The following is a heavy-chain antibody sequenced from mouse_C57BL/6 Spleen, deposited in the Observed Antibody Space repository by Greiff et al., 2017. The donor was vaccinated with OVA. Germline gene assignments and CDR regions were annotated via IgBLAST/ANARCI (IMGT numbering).Heavy chain of an antibody. J-gene: IGHJ1*03. D-gene: IGHD2-3*01. V-gene: IGHV1-72*01. CDR3: ARWLLQYFDV. CDR2: IDPNSGGT. CDR1: GFTFPTSS. Sequence: HVQLQQPVAELVKPGASVTLSCTASGFTFPTSSMHWVKQRPGRGLAWIGRIDPNSGGTKYNEKFKSKATLTVDKPSSTAYMQLSSLTSEDSAVYYCARWLLQYFDVWGTGTTVTVSS.